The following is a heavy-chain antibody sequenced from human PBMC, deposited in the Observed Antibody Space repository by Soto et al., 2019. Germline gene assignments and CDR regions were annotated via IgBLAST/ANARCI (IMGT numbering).Heavy chain of an antibody. D-gene: IGHD1-1*01. CDR2: ISAYNGNT. CDR3: ARDDNRYNWNDDQFEWFDP. CDR1: GYTFTIYG. Sequence: ASVKVSCKASGYTFTIYGISWVRHAPGKGLEWMGWISAYNGNTNYAQKLQGRVTMTTDTSTSTAYMELRSLRSEDTAVYYCARDDNRYNWNDDQFEWFDPWGQGTLVTVSS. V-gene: IGHV1-18*01. J-gene: IGHJ5*02.